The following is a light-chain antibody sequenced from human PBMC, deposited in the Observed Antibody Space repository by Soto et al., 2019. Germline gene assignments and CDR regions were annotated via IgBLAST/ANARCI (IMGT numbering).Light chain of an antibody. Sequence: QSALTQPASVSASPGQSITISCTGTSSDVGGSNFVSWYQQHPGKPPKLIIYDVAIRPSGVSNRFSGSKSGSTASLIISRLQTEDEADYYCVSFTSSTTYVFGSGTRSPS. V-gene: IGLV2-14*03. J-gene: IGLJ1*01. CDR2: DVA. CDR3: VSFTSSTTYV. CDR1: SSDVGGSNF.